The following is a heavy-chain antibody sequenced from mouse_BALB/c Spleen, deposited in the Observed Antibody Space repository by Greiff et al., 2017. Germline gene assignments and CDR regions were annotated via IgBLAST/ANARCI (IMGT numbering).Heavy chain of an antibody. CDR1: GFSLTSYG. Sequence: VHLVESGPGLVQPSQSLSITCTVSGFSLTSYGVHWVRQSPGKGLEWLGVIWSGGSTDYNAAFISRLSISKDNSKSQVFFKMNSLQANDTAIYYCAISYGYWFAYWGQGTLVTVSA. V-gene: IGHV2-2*02. D-gene: IGHD1-2*01. J-gene: IGHJ3*01. CDR3: AISYGYWFAY. CDR2: IWSGGST.